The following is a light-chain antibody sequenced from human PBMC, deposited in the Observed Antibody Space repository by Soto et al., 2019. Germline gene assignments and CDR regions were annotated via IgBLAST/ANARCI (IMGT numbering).Light chain of an antibody. J-gene: IGKJ1*01. CDR2: GAS. CDR1: QTVTSN. Sequence: EIVMKQSPATLSVSPGERATLSCRASQTVTSNLAWYQQKPGQAPRLLIYGASTKTTGIPARFSGSESATEFTLIISSLQSEDFAVYYCHQYNTWLWTFGQGTKVEIK. V-gene: IGKV3-15*01. CDR3: HQYNTWLWT.